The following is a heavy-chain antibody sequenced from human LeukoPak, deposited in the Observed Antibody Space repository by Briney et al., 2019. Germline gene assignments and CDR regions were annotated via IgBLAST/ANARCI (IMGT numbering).Heavy chain of an antibody. D-gene: IGHD3-22*01. Sequence: GESLKVSCKASGYTFTSYGISWVRQAPGQGLEWMGWISAYNGNTNYAQKLQGRDTMATDTSTSTAYMELRSLRSDDTAVYYCVTDDSSGYYYGEFDYWGQGTLVTVSS. CDR3: VTDDSSGYYYGEFDY. CDR1: GYTFTSYG. J-gene: IGHJ4*02. V-gene: IGHV1-18*01. CDR2: ISAYNGNT.